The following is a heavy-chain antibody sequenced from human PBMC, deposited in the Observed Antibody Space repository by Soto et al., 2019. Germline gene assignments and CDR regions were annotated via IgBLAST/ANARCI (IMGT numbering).Heavy chain of an antibody. CDR1: GFTFSSYA. CDR2: ISGSGGST. Sequence: GGSLRLSCAASGFTFSSYAMSWVRQAPGKGLEWVSAISGSGGSTYYADSVKGRFTISRDNSKNTLYLQMNSLRAEDTAVYYCAKGPSTIFGVVTPMDVWGKGTTVTVSS. J-gene: IGHJ6*03. D-gene: IGHD3-3*01. CDR3: AKGPSTIFGVVTPMDV. V-gene: IGHV3-23*01.